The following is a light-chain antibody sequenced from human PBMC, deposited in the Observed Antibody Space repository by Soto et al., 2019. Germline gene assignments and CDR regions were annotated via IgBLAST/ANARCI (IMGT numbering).Light chain of an antibody. CDR1: QSVRSN. CDR3: QQFGDWPS. CDR2: GAS. J-gene: IGKJ1*01. Sequence: EIVMTQSPATLSVSPGERVTLSCRASQSVRSNLAWYQQKPGQAPSLLIYGASTRATGIPARFSGSGSGTEFTLTISSLQSDDSAIYYCQQFGDWPSFGLGTKVDIK. V-gene: IGKV3D-15*01.